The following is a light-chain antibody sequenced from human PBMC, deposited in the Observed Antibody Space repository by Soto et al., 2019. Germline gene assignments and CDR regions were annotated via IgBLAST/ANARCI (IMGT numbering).Light chain of an antibody. Sequence: SALAQPASLSGSPGQSNTISCTGTNNDVGGYDHVSWFQQHPSKAPRLMIYDVTNRPSGVPNRFSGSKTGNTASLIISGLQAEDEADYYCSSFTRSGTLAFGGGTKLTVL. CDR3: SSFTRSGTLA. CDR1: NNDVGGYDH. J-gene: IGLJ2*01. V-gene: IGLV2-14*01. CDR2: DVT.